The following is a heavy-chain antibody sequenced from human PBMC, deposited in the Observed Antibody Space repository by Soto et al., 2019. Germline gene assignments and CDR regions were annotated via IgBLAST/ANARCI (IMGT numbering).Heavy chain of an antibody. J-gene: IGHJ6*02. V-gene: IGHV1-46*03. CDR3: ARVGLLYDILTGYYPTSSMDV. Sequence: ASVKVSCKASGYTFTSYYMHWVRQAPGQGLEWMGIINPSGGSTSYAQKFQGRVTMTRDTSTSTVYMELSSLRSDDTAVYYCARVGLLYDILTGYYPTSSMDVWGQGTTVTVSS. CDR1: GYTFTSYY. D-gene: IGHD3-9*01. CDR2: INPSGGST.